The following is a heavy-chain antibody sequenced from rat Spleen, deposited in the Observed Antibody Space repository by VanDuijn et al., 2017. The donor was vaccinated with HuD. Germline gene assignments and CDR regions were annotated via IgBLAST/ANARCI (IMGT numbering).Heavy chain of an antibody. Sequence: EVQLVESDGGLVQPGRSLKLSCAASGFTFSDFFMAWVRQAPTKGLEWVASINTGGSNTYYRDSVKGRFTISRDNAKNTQYLQMDSLRSEDTATYYCARRHYGYTDYFDYWGQGVMVTVSS. CDR2: INTGGSNT. CDR1: GFTFSDFF. CDR3: ARRHYGYTDYFDY. D-gene: IGHD1-9*01. J-gene: IGHJ2*01. V-gene: IGHV5S13*01.